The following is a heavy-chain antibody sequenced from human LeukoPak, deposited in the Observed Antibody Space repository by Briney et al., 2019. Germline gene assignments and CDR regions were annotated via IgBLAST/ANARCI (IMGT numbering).Heavy chain of an antibody. CDR2: IYTSGST. Sequence: SQTLSLTCTVSGGFISSDSYYWSWSRQPAGTGLEWIGRIYTSGSTNYNPSLKSRVTISVDTSKNQFSLKLISVTAADTAVYYCARESGDGYKWGFDYWGQGTLVTVSS. CDR3: ARESGDGYKWGFDY. V-gene: IGHV4-61*02. CDR1: GGFISSDSYY. D-gene: IGHD5-24*01. J-gene: IGHJ4*02.